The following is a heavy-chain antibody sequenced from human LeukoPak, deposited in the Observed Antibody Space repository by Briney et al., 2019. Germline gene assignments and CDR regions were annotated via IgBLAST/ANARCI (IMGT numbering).Heavy chain of an antibody. D-gene: IGHD4-23*01. Sequence: GSLRLSCAASGFTFNNYAMSWVRQAPGKGLEWVSGISITGGSTYYADSVKGRFAISRDNSNNTLYLQMNSLRGEDTAVYYCAKDWTTVVTPKGYYFDSWGQGTLVTVSS. V-gene: IGHV3-23*01. J-gene: IGHJ4*02. CDR2: ISITGGST. CDR1: GFTFNNYA. CDR3: AKDWTTVVTPKGYYFDS.